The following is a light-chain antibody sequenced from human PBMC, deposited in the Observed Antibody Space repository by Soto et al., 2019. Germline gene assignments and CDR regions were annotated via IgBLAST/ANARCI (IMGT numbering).Light chain of an antibody. V-gene: IGKV1-39*01. CDR3: QQSYITPPIT. J-gene: IGKJ5*01. CDR1: QSVSRY. Sequence: DVQMTQSPSSLSALVGDRVTITCRASQSVSRYLNWYQHKPGKAPQLLINAASNLRSGVPSRFSGSGSGTAFTLTIDGLQPEDFAVYYCQQSYITPPITFGQGTRLELK. CDR2: AAS.